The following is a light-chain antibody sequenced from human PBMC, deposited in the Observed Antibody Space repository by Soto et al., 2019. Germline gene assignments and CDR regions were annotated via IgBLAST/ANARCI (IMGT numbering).Light chain of an antibody. J-gene: IGLJ2*01. Sequence: QSVLTQSSSASASLGSSVKLTCTLSSGHSSYIIAWHQQQPGKAPRYLMKLEGSGSYNKGSGGPDRFSGSSSGADRYLTISNLQFEDEADYYCETWDSNTPVFGGGTKLTVL. CDR1: SGHSSYI. CDR3: ETWDSNTPV. CDR2: LEGSGSY. V-gene: IGLV4-60*02.